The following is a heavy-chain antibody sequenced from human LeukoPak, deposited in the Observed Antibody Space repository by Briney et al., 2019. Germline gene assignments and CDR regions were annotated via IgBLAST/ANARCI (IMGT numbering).Heavy chain of an antibody. CDR2: ISWNSGSI. Sequence: GRSLRLSCAASGFTFDDYAMHWVRQAPGKGLEGVSGISWNSGSIGYADSVKGRFTISRDNAKNSLYLQMNSLRAEDTALYYCAKSRMTTVTHGWFDPWGQGTLVTVSS. J-gene: IGHJ5*02. V-gene: IGHV3-9*01. D-gene: IGHD4-17*01. CDR1: GFTFDDYA. CDR3: AKSRMTTVTHGWFDP.